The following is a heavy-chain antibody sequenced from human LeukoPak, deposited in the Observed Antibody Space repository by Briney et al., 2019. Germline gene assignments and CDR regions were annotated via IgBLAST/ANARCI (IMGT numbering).Heavy chain of an antibody. CDR3: ATGADRASQRYTGAKGIAVAGRVY. CDR2: ISGSGGST. CDR1: GFTFRSYA. V-gene: IGHV3-23*01. J-gene: IGHJ4*02. D-gene: IGHD6-19*01. Sequence: GGSLRLSCAASGFTFRSYAMSWVRQAPGKGLGWVSAISGSGGSTYYADSVKGRFTISRDNSKNTLYLQMNSLRAEDTAVYYCATGADRASQRYTGAKGIAVAGRVYWGQGTLVTVSS.